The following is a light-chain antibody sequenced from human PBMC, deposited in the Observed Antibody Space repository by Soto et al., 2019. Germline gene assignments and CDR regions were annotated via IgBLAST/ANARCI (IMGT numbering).Light chain of an antibody. V-gene: IGKV3-15*01. Sequence: EIVMTQSPATLSVSPGERATLSCRASQSVSSNLAWYQQKPGQAPGLFIYDASTRATGIPARFSGSGSGTEFTLTISSLQSEDFAVYYCQQYNNWPFTFGPGTKVDIK. CDR1: QSVSSN. CDR3: QQYNNWPFT. J-gene: IGKJ3*01. CDR2: DAS.